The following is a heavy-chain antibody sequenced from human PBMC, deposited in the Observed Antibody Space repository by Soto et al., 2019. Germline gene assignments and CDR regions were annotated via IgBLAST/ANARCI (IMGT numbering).Heavy chain of an antibody. CDR3: ARGGTLMATRPFDY. Sequence: QVQLQQWGAGLLKPSETLSLTCAVYGGSFSGYYWSWIRQPPGKGLEWIGEINHSGSTNYNSSLKSRDTISVDTSKNQFSLKLSSVTAADTAVYYCARGGTLMATRPFDYWGQGTLVTVSS. CDR2: INHSGST. V-gene: IGHV4-34*01. D-gene: IGHD5-12*01. CDR1: GGSFSGYY. J-gene: IGHJ4*02.